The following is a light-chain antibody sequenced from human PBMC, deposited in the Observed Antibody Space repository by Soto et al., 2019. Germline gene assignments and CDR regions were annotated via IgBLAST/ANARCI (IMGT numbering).Light chain of an antibody. Sequence: DIQMTQSPSSVSASVGDRVTITCRTSQDISTWLAWYQQKPGQAPKLLIYAASSLQSGVPSRFSGSGSGTDFTLTISSLQPEDFATYYCQPANSFPLTFGGGTKVAIK. CDR3: QPANSFPLT. V-gene: IGKV1-12*01. CDR1: QDISTW. J-gene: IGKJ4*01. CDR2: AAS.